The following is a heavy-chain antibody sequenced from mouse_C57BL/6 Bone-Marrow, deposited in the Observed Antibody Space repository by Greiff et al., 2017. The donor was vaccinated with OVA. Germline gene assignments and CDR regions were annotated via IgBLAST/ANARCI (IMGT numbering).Heavy chain of an antibody. Sequence: VQLKESGAELVRPGASVTLSCKASGYTFTDYEMHWVKQTPVHGLEWIGAIDPETGGTAYNQKFKGKAILTADKSSSTAYMELRSLTSEDSAVYYCTREDDYDGMDYWGQGTSVTVSS. J-gene: IGHJ4*01. CDR3: TREDDYDGMDY. CDR1: GYTFTDYE. CDR2: IDPETGGT. V-gene: IGHV1-15*01.